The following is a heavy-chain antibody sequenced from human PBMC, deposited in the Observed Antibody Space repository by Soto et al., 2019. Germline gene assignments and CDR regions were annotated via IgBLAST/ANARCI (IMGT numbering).Heavy chain of an antibody. CDR3: AKDLLAARPRYYGMDV. Sequence: QVQLVESGGGVVHPGRSLRLSCAASGFTFSSYGMHWVRQAPGKGLEWVAVISYDGSNKYYADSVKGRFTISRDNSKNTLYLQMNSLRAEDTAVYYCAKDLLAARPRYYGMDVWGQVTTVTVSS. J-gene: IGHJ6*02. D-gene: IGHD6-6*01. CDR1: GFTFSSYG. V-gene: IGHV3-30*18. CDR2: ISYDGSNK.